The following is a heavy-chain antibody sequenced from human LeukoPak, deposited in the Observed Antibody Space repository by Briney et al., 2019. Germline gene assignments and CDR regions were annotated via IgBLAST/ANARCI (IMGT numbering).Heavy chain of an antibody. V-gene: IGHV3-30*18. Sequence: PGGSLRLSCAASGFTFSNFAMHWVRQAPGKGLEWVASISYDGNTKYYEDPVEGRFTISRDNSKNTMYLQINSLRAEDTAVYYCAKNSKLWSNPGHFDPWGQGTLVTVSA. J-gene: IGHJ5*02. D-gene: IGHD1-1*01. CDR2: ISYDGNTK. CDR1: GFTFSNFA. CDR3: AKNSKLWSNPGHFDP.